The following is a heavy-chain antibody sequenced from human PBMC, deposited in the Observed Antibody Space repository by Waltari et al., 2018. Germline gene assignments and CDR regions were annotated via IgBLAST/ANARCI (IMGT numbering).Heavy chain of an antibody. J-gene: IGHJ4*02. CDR1: GGSISSSSYY. CDR2: SYYSGST. D-gene: IGHD7-27*01. CDR3: ASVTGERGIDY. V-gene: IGHV4-39*01. Sequence: QLQLQESGPGLVKPSETLSLTCTVSGGSISSSSYYWGWIRQPPGKGLEWIGSSYYSGSTYYTPSLKSRVTISVDTSKNQFSLKLSSVTAADTAVYYCASVTGERGIDYWGQGTLVTVSS.